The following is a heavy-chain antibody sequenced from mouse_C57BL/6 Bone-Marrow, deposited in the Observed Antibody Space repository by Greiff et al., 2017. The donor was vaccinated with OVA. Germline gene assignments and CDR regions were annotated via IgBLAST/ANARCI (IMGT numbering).Heavy chain of an antibody. V-gene: IGHV5-9*01. CDR3: ARLMTTVPATGNAMDY. CDR2: ISGGGGNT. Sequence: EVKLVESGGGLVKPGGSLKLSCAASGFTFSSYTMSWVRQTPEKRLEWVATISGGGGNTYYPDSVKGRFTISRDNAKNTLYLQMSSLRSEDTALYYGARLMTTVPATGNAMDYWGQGTSVTVSS. CDR1: GFTFSSYT. J-gene: IGHJ4*01. D-gene: IGHD1-1*01.